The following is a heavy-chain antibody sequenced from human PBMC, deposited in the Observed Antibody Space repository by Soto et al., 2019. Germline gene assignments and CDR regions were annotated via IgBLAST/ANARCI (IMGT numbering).Heavy chain of an antibody. CDR2: VDSAGSGT. CDR3: ATVFEH. V-gene: IGHV3-74*01. J-gene: IGHJ4*02. Sequence: VPLVESGGGSVQPGGSLRLSCAASGFPFTGYWMHWVRQVPGKGPVWVARVDSAGSGTSYADSVKGRITISREHAKNTVSLQMDSLRVEDTAVYYCATVFEHWGQGIPVTVSS. CDR1: GFPFTGYW.